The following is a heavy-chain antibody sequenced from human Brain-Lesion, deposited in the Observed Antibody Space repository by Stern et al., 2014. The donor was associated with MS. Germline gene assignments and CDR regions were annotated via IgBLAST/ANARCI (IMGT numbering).Heavy chain of an antibody. CDR2: LYYSGNT. CDR1: GGSVSSTSYA. D-gene: IGHD2-15*01. Sequence: VQLVESGPGLVKPSETLSLTCTVAGGSVSSTSYAWAWIRQPPGKGLEWIGTLYYSGNTYYSPSLKSRLTLSLDTSKNQFSLQLSSVTAADTAVYYCAGEEDIRYCSGGSCTGNWFDPWGQGTLVTVSS. CDR3: AGEEDIRYCSGGSCTGNWFDP. J-gene: IGHJ5*02. V-gene: IGHV4-39*01.